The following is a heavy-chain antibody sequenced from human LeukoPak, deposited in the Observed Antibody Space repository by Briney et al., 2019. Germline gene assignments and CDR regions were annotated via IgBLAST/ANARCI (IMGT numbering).Heavy chain of an antibody. CDR3: ARGYYDSSGYYYY. D-gene: IGHD3-22*01. V-gene: IGHV3-23*01. J-gene: IGHJ4*02. CDR1: GFTFRSYA. Sequence: PGGSLRLSCAASGFTFRSYALSWVRQAPGKGLEWVSGISDSGSSTYYADSVKGRFTISRDNSKNTLYLQMNSLRAEDTAVYYCARGYYDSSGYYYYWGQGTLVTVSS. CDR2: ISDSGSST.